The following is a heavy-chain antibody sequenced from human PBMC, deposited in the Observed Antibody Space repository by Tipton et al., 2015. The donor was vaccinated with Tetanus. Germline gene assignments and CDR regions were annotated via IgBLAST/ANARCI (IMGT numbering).Heavy chain of an antibody. D-gene: IGHD5-12*01. CDR1: GASVSRSSHY. V-gene: IGHV4-61*01. Sequence: GLVKPSETLSLTCTVSGASVSRSSHYWTWIRQPPGKELEWVGYVYYSGSTNYHPSLKGRLTISVDTSKNQFSLNLRSVITADTAVYYCARANNDYPKKGPFDSWGQGTLVIVSS. CDR3: ARANNDYPKKGPFDS. CDR2: VYYSGST. J-gene: IGHJ4*02.